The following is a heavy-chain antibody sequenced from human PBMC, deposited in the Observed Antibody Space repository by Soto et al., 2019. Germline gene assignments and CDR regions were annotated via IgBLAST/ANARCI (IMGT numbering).Heavy chain of an antibody. J-gene: IGHJ4*02. CDR3: AKSRGFDFWSPDY. D-gene: IGHD3-3*01. CDR1: GFTFSSYA. Sequence: GGSLRLSCAASGFTFSSYAMSWVRQAPGKGLEWVSAISGGGDITHYADSVKGRFTISRDNSKNTLYLQINSLRAEDAAIYYCAKSRGFDFWSPDYWGQGTLVTVSS. CDR2: ISGGGDIT. V-gene: IGHV3-23*01.